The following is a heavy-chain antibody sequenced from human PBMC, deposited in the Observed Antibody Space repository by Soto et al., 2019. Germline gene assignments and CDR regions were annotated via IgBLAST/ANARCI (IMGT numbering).Heavy chain of an antibody. CDR2: ISYDGSNK. CDR1: GFTFSSYG. Sequence: QVQLVESGGGEVQPGRSLRLSCAASGFTFSSYGMHWVRQAPGKGLEWVAVISYDGSNKYYADSVKGRFTISRDNSKNTLYLQMNSLRAEDTAVYYCAKDRGIAALRYYYYGMDVWGQGTTVTVSS. V-gene: IGHV3-30*18. CDR3: AKDRGIAALRYYYYGMDV. J-gene: IGHJ6*02. D-gene: IGHD6-13*01.